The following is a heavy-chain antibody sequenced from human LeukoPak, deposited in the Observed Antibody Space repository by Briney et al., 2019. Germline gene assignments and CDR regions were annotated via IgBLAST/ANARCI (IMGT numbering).Heavy chain of an antibody. D-gene: IGHD3-22*01. CDR1: GGTFSSYA. Sequence: SVKVSCKASGGTFSSYAISWVRQAPGQGLEWMGGIIPIFGTANYAQKFQGRVTITADESTSTAYMELSSLRAEDTAVYYCARDLLRLGDSSGYYYDAFDIWGQGTMVTVSS. CDR2: IIPIFGTA. CDR3: ARDLLRLGDSSGYYYDAFDI. V-gene: IGHV1-69*13. J-gene: IGHJ3*02.